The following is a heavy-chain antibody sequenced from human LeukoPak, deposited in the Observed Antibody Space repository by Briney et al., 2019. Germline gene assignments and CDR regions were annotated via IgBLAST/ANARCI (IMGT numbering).Heavy chain of an antibody. Sequence: ASVKVSCKASEYTFTYNYIHWVRQAPGQGLEWMGWINPHSGDTNYAQKFQGRVTLTRDTSINTAYMDLSRLRSDDTAVYYCARGRSVNYFGQDYWGQGTLVTVSS. CDR2: INPHSGDT. CDR1: EYTFTYNY. D-gene: IGHD3-10*01. CDR3: ARGRSVNYFGQDY. V-gene: IGHV1-2*02. J-gene: IGHJ4*02.